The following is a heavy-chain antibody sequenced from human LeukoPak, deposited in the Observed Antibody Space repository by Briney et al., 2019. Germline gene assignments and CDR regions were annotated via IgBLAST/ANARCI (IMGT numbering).Heavy chain of an antibody. J-gene: IGHJ6*03. V-gene: IGHV1-2*02. CDR3: ARDLGVPAAYYYYYMDV. Sequence: ASVKVSCKASGYTFTGYYMHWVRQAPGQGLEWMGWINPNSGGTNYAQKFQGRVTMTRDTSISTAYMELSRLRSDDTAVYYCARDLGVPAAYYYYYMDVWGKGTTVTDSS. CDR1: GYTFTGYY. D-gene: IGHD2-2*01. CDR2: INPNSGGT.